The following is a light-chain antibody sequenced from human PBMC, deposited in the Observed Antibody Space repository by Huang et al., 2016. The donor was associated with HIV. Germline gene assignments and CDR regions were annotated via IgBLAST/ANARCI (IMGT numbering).Light chain of an antibody. CDR2: GAS. Sequence: DIQITQSPSSLSASVGDRVNITCRASQNINRYLNWYQQRQGEAPKLLIHGASSLQSRVPSRFTGSGSGTDFTLTIGSLQPEDSATYYCQQSARTPRTFGQGTKLEI. CDR1: QNINRY. J-gene: IGKJ2*01. CDR3: QQSARTPRT. V-gene: IGKV1-39*01.